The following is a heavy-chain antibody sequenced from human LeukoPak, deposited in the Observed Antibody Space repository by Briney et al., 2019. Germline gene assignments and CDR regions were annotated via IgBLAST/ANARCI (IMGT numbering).Heavy chain of an antibody. CDR1: GFTFGDYA. V-gene: IGHV3-49*03. CDR2: IRSKAYGGTT. J-gene: IGHJ4*02. Sequence: GGSLRLSCTASGFTFGDYAMSWFRQAPGKGLEWVGFIRSKAYGGTTEYAASVKGRFTISRDDSKSIAYLQMNSLKTEDTAVYYCTSQYYYGSGFYHGYWGQGTLVTVSS. D-gene: IGHD3-10*01. CDR3: TSQYYYGSGFYHGY.